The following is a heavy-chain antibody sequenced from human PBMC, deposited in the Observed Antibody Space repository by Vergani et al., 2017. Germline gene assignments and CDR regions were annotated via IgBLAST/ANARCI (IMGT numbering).Heavy chain of an antibody. CDR2: IRYDGSNK. CDR1: GFTFSSYG. J-gene: IGHJ4*02. Sequence: QVQLVESGGGVVQPGGSLRLSCAASGFTFSSYGMHWVRQAPGKGLEWVAFIRYDGSNKYYADSVKGRFTISRDNSKNTLYLQMNSLRAEDTAVYYCAKGFRNNGGWAGEFDYWGQGTLVTVSS. CDR3: AKGFRNNGGWAGEFDY. D-gene: IGHD7-27*01. V-gene: IGHV3-30*02.